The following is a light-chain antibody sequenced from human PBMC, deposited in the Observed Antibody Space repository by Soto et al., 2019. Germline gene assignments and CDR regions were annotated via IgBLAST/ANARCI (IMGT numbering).Light chain of an antibody. Sequence: EIVMTQSPATLSVSPGESVTLSCRASQLFSSNLAWYQRRPGQAPRLLIYGSSTRATGVPPRFSGSASGTEFTLTISSLQSEDFAVYYCQQYNDCPRTFGQGTRLEIK. CDR3: QQYNDCPRT. V-gene: IGKV3-15*01. CDR1: QLFSSN. J-gene: IGKJ5*01. CDR2: GSS.